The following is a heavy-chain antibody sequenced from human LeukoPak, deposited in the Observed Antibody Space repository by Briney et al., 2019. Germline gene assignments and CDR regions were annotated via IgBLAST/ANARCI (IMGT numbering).Heavy chain of an antibody. J-gene: IGHJ4*02. CDR3: ARASDIVATIGFDY. CDR2: IYHSGST. Sequence: PSETLSLTCTVSGYSISSGYYWGWIRQPPGKGLEWIGSIYHSGSTYYNPSLKSRVTISVDTSKNQFSLKLSSVTAADTAVYYCARASDIVATIGFDYWGQGTLVTVSS. CDR1: GYSISSGYY. D-gene: IGHD5-12*01. V-gene: IGHV4-38-2*02.